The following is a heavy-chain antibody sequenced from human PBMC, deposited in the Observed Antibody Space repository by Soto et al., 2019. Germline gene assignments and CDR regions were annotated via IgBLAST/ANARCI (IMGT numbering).Heavy chain of an antibody. CDR1: GYSFTSYY. J-gene: IGHJ6*02. Sequence: XSVKVSCNASGYSFTSYYRHWVRQAPGQGLEWMGIINPSGGSTSYAQKFQGRVTMTRDTSTSTVYMELSSLRSEDTAVYYCAREYGGNSNYYYYYGMDVWGQGTTVTVSS. D-gene: IGHD2-21*02. CDR2: INPSGGST. V-gene: IGHV1-46*01. CDR3: AREYGGNSNYYYYYGMDV.